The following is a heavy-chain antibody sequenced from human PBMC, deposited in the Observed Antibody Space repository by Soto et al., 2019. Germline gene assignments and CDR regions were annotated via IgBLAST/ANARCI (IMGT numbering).Heavy chain of an antibody. CDR2: ISSSGSTI. J-gene: IGHJ5*02. CDR1: GLTFSDYY. CDR3: ARGPNWFEP. Sequence: WGSLVVSCASSGLTFSDYYMGWIRQAPGKGLEWVSYISSSGSTIYYADSVKGRFTISRDNAKNSLYLQMNSLRAEDTAVYYCARGPNWFEPWGQGTLVTVSS. V-gene: IGHV3-11*01.